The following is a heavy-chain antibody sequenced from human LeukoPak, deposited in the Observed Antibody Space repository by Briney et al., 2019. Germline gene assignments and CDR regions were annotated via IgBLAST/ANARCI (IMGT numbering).Heavy chain of an antibody. CDR1: GFTFSSYS. CDR2: ISSSSSYI. J-gene: IGHJ4*02. D-gene: IGHD3-10*01. CDR3: ARGAGAGELDY. Sequence: GRSLRLSCAASGFTFSSYSMNWVRQAPGKGLEWVSSISSSSSYIYYADSVKGRFTISRDNAKNSLYLQMNSLRAEDTAVYYCARGAGAGELDYWGQGTLVTVSS. V-gene: IGHV3-21*01.